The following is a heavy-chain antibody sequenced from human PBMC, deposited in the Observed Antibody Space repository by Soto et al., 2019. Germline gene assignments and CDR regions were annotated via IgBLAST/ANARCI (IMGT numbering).Heavy chain of an antibody. J-gene: IGHJ5*02. D-gene: IGHD4-4*01. Sequence: SETLSLTCAVYGGSFRGYYWSWIRQPPGKGLEWIGEINHRGSTKYNPSLKSRVTISVDTSKNQFSLKLSSMTAADTAVYYCARSGNYAYSDPWGQGTLVTVSS. CDR3: ARSGNYAYSDP. CDR1: GGSFRGYY. V-gene: IGHV4-34*01. CDR2: INHRGST.